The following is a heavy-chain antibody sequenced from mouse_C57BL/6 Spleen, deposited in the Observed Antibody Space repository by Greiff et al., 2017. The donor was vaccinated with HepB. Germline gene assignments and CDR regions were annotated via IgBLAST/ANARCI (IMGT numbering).Heavy chain of an antibody. CDR3: ARVYYGYDENYAMDD. D-gene: IGHD2-2*01. Sequence: VQLQQPGAELVKPGASVKLSCKASGYTFPSYWMHWVKQRPGQGLEWIGMIHPNSGSTNYNEKFKSKATLTVDKSSSTAYMQHSSLTSEDSAVDYCARVYYGYDENYAMDDWGKGTSATVSS. CDR1: GYTFPSYW. CDR2: IHPNSGST. J-gene: IGHJ4*01. V-gene: IGHV1-64*01.